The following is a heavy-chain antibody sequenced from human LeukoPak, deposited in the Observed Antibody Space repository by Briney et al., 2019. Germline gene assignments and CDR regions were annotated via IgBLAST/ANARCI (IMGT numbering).Heavy chain of an antibody. CDR1: GFTFSSYG. CDR3: AKIVGVTASPFDY. Sequence: GRSLRLSCAASGFTFSSYGMHWVRQAPGKGLEWVAFIRYDGSNKYYADSVKGRFTISRDNSKNTLYLQMNSLRAEDTAVYYCAKIVGVTASPFDYWGQGTLVTVSS. J-gene: IGHJ4*02. D-gene: IGHD1-26*01. V-gene: IGHV3-30*02. CDR2: IRYDGSNK.